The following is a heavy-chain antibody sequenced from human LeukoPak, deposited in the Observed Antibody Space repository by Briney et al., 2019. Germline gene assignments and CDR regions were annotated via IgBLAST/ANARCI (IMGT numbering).Heavy chain of an antibody. CDR1: GGSISSYF. Sequence: SETLSLTCTVSGGSISSYFWSWIRQPPGKGLEWIGYIYYSGSTNYNPSLKSRVTISVDTSKNQFSLKLSSVTAADTAVYYCARVGSFVGQPNVWGQGTLVTVSS. CDR2: IYYSGST. V-gene: IGHV4-59*01. CDR3: ARVGSFVGQPNV. J-gene: IGHJ4*02. D-gene: IGHD3-10*01.